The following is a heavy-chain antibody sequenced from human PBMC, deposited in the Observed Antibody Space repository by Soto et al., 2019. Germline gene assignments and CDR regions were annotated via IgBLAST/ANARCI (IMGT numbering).Heavy chain of an antibody. CDR3: AKDRFLEWLLGGSWLDP. Sequence: EVPLLESGGGLVQPGGSLRLSCAASGFTFSSYAMSWVRQAPGKGLEWVSAISGSGGSTYYADSVKGRFTISRDNSKNTLCLQMNSLRAEDTAVYYCAKDRFLEWLLGGSWLDPWGQGTLVTVSS. CDR1: GFTFSSYA. J-gene: IGHJ5*02. V-gene: IGHV3-23*01. CDR2: ISGSGGST. D-gene: IGHD3-3*01.